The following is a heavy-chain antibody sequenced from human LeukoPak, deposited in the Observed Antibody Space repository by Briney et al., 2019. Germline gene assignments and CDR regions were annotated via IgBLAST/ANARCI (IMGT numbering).Heavy chain of an antibody. D-gene: IGHD2-2*01. CDR1: GFTFSNFA. CDR3: AREREDIVVVPAAENDAFDI. V-gene: IGHV3-21*01. CDR2: ISSSSSYI. J-gene: IGHJ3*02. Sequence: GGSLRLSCAASGFTFSNFAMTWVRQAPGKGLEWVSSISSSSSYIYYADSVKGRFTISRDNAKNSLYLQMNSLRAEDTAVYYCAREREDIVVVPAAENDAFDIWGQGTMVTVSS.